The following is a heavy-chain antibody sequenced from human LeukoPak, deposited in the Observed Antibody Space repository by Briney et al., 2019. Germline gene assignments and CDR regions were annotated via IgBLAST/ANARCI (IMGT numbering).Heavy chain of an antibody. Sequence: PSETLSLTCTVSSDSISSYYWSWIRQPPGKGLEWIGYIYDTGSTNYSPSLKSRVTISLDSSKNQFSLRLSSVTAADTAVYYCARAATTGSHRTYYLDYWGQGTLVTVSS. J-gene: IGHJ4*02. V-gene: IGHV4-59*01. D-gene: IGHD3-9*01. CDR2: IYDTGST. CDR3: ARAATTGSHRTYYLDY. CDR1: SDSISSYY.